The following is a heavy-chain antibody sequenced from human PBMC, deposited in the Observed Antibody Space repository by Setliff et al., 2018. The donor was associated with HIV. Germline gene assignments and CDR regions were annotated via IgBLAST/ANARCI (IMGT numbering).Heavy chain of an antibody. CDR3: ARVDEYCSGISCYSGGEIDY. CDR1: GYNFNTYG. Sequence: ASVKVSCKASGYNFNTYGVSWVRQAPGQGPEWVGWISGFNAKTLYAPKFQDGVTLTTDTSTTTAYMELRNLRSDDTAIYYWARVDEYCSGISCYSGGEIDYWGQGTLVTVPS. D-gene: IGHD2-15*01. CDR2: ISGFNAKT. V-gene: IGHV1-18*01. J-gene: IGHJ4*02.